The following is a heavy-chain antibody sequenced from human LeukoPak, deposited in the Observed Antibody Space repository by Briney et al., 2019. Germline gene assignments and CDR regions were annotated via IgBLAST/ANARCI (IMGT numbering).Heavy chain of an antibody. D-gene: IGHD1-14*01. Sequence: ASVKVSCKVSGYTLTELSMHWVRQAPGKGLEWMGGFDPEDGETIYAQKFQGRVTMTEDTSTDTAYMELSSLRSEDTAVYYGATASAPRYSYYMDVWGKGTTVTVSS. J-gene: IGHJ6*03. CDR2: FDPEDGET. CDR3: ATASAPRYSYYMDV. CDR1: GYTLTELS. V-gene: IGHV1-24*01.